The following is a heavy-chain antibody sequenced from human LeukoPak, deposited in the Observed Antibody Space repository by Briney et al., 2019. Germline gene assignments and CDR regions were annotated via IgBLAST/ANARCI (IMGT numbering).Heavy chain of an antibody. CDR3: ARNSTRTVSRGSSRRRANAFDI. D-gene: IGHD6-13*01. J-gene: IGHJ3*02. CDR1: GGSISTYY. CDR2: FYNSGST. V-gene: IGHV4-38-2*02. Sequence: SETLSLTCTVSGGSISTYYWGWIRQPPGKGLEWIGSFYNSGSTYYNPSLRSRVTISVDTSKNQFSLRLRSVTAADTAVYYCARNSTRTVSRGSSRRRANAFDIWGQGTMVTVSS.